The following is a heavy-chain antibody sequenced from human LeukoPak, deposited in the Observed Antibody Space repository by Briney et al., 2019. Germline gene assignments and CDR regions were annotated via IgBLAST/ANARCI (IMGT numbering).Heavy chain of an antibody. CDR3: ARHTITMVRGVSFDY. D-gene: IGHD3-10*01. Sequence: SVKVSCKASGGTFSSYAISWVRQAPGQGLEWMGGIIPIFGTANYAQKFQGRVTITTDESTSTAYMELSSLKSEDTAVYYCARHTITMVRGVSFDYWGQGTLVTVSS. CDR2: IIPIFGTA. V-gene: IGHV1-69*05. CDR1: GGTFSSYA. J-gene: IGHJ4*02.